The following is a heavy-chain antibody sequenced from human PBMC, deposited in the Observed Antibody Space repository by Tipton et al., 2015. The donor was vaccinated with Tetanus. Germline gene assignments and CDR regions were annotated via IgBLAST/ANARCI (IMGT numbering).Heavy chain of an antibody. CDR3: ARLRRPGSGWSANYYFDY. Sequence: TLSLTCTVSGGSISSSSYYWGWIRQPPGKGLEWIGSIYYSGSTYYNPSLKSRVTISVDTSKNPFSLKLSSVTAADTAVYYCARLRRPGSGWSANYYFDYWGQGTLVTVSS. CDR2: IYYSGST. D-gene: IGHD6-19*01. CDR1: GGSISSSSYY. J-gene: IGHJ4*02. V-gene: IGHV4-39*01.